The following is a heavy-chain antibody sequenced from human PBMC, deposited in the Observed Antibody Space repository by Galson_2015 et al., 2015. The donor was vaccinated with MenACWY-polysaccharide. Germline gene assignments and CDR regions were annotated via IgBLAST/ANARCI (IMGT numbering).Heavy chain of an antibody. Sequence: SLRLSCAASTVTFRGSGMHWVRQAPGKGLEWVAVIQYDAVYKQYLDSMKGRFSVSRDNSKSTLYLEMNNLRAEDTALYYCAREGSRIVFHAFDTWGQGTMVTVSS. D-gene: IGHD3-10*02. V-gene: IGHV3-33*01. CDR3: AREGSRIVFHAFDT. CDR2: IQYDAVYK. CDR1: TVTFRGSG. J-gene: IGHJ3*02.